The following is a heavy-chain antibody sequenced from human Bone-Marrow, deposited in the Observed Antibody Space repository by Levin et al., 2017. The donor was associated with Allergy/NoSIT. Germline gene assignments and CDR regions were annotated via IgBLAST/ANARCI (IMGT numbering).Heavy chain of an antibody. Sequence: GGSLRLSCAASGFTFSSYGMHWVRQAPGKGLEWVAVIWYDGSNKYYADSVKGRFTISRDNSKNTLYLQMNSLRAEDTAVYYCARGDYDYVWGSYRYSPFDYWGQGTLVTVSS. CDR3: ARGDYDYVWGSYRYSPFDY. CDR1: GFTFSSYG. CDR2: IWYDGSNK. V-gene: IGHV3-33*01. D-gene: IGHD3-16*02. J-gene: IGHJ4*02.